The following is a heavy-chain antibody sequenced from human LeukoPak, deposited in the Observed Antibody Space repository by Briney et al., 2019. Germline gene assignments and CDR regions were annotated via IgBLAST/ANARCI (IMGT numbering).Heavy chain of an antibody. D-gene: IGHD1-26*01. CDR2: ISSSSSYI. CDR3: ARGSIVGAYYYYGMDV. CDR1: GFTSSSYS. V-gene: IGHV3-21*01. Sequence: GGSLRLSCAASGFTSSSYSMNWVRQAPGKGLEWVSSISSSSSYIYYADSVKGRFTISRDNAKNSLYLQMNSLRAEDTAVYYCARGSIVGAYYYYGMDVWGQGTTVTVSS. J-gene: IGHJ6*02.